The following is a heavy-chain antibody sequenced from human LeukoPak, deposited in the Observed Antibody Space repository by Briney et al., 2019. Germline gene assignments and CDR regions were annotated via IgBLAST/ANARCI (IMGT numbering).Heavy chain of an antibody. D-gene: IGHD3-3*01. CDR2: ISAYNGNT. CDR1: GYTFTSYG. CDR3: ARVLPPSGVLRFLEWSLDY. J-gene: IGHJ4*02. Sequence: EASVKVSCKAPGYTFTSYGISWVRQAPGQGLEWMGWISAYNGNTNYAQKLQGRVTMTTDTSTSTAYMELRSLRSDDTAVYYCARVLPPSGVLRFLEWSLDYWGQGTLVTVSS. V-gene: IGHV1-18*01.